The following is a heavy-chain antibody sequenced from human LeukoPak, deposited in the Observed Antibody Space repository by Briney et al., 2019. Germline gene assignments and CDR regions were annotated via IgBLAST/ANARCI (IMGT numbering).Heavy chain of an antibody. J-gene: IGHJ5*02. CDR3: ARQVVRWPDPAGWFDP. V-gene: IGHV4-4*07. Sequence: SETLSLTCTVSGGSISSYYWSWIRQPAGKGLEWIGRIYTSGSTNYNPSLKSRVTMSVDTSKNQFSLKLSSVTAADTAVHYCARQVVRWPDPAGWFDPWGQGTLVTVSS. D-gene: IGHD2-15*01. CDR2: IYTSGST. CDR1: GGSISSYY.